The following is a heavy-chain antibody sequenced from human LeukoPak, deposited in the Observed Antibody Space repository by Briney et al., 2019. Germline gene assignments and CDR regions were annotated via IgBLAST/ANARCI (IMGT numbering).Heavy chain of an antibody. CDR2: INHSGST. V-gene: IGHV4-34*01. CDR1: GGSFSGYY. CDR3: ARHDSVHLDY. D-gene: IGHD3-22*01. Sequence: SETLSLTCAVYGGSFSGYYWSWIRQPPGKGLEWIGEINHSGSTNYNPSLKSRVTISVDTSKNQFSLKLSSVTAADTAVYYCARHDSVHLDYWGQGTLVTVSS. J-gene: IGHJ4*02.